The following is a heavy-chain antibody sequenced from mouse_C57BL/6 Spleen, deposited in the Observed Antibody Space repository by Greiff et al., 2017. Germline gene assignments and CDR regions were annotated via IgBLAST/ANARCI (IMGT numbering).Heavy chain of an antibody. CDR2: IYPRSGNT. D-gene: IGHD3-2*02. CDR3: ARCEAAQATYAMDY. V-gene: IGHV1-81*01. Sequence: VKLMESGAELARPGASVKLSCKASGYTFTSYGISWVKQRTGQGLEWIGEIYPRSGNTYYNEKFKGKATLTADKSSSTAYMELRSLTSEDSAVYFCARCEAAQATYAMDYWGQGTSVTVSS. J-gene: IGHJ4*01. CDR1: GYTFTSYG.